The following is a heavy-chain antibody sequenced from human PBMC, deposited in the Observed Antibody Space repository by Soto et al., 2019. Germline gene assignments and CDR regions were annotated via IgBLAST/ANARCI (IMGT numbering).Heavy chain of an antibody. D-gene: IGHD2-15*01. CDR2: IYYSGST. CDR1: GGSISSGDYY. J-gene: IGHJ4*02. V-gene: IGHV4-30-4*01. Sequence: QVQLQESGPGLVKPSQTLSLTCTVSGGSISSGDYYWSWIRQPPGKGLEWIGYIYYSGSTYYNPSLKSRVTISVDTSKNQFSLELSSVTAADTAVYYCARAVRCSGGSCYSPYYFDYWGQGTLVTVSS. CDR3: ARAVRCSGGSCYSPYYFDY.